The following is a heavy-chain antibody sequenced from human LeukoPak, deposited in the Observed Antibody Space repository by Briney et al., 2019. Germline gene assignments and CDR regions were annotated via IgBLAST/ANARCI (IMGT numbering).Heavy chain of an antibody. D-gene: IGHD5-24*01. Sequence: SETLSLTCTVSGDSISSGDYYWSWIRQPPGKGLEWIGYIYYSGSTYYNPSLKSRVTISVDTSKNQFSLKLSSVTAADTAVYYCARGAEDGYKYNWFDPWGQGTLVTVSS. V-gene: IGHV4-30-4*01. CDR1: GDSISSGDYY. J-gene: IGHJ5*02. CDR2: IYYSGST. CDR3: ARGAEDGYKYNWFDP.